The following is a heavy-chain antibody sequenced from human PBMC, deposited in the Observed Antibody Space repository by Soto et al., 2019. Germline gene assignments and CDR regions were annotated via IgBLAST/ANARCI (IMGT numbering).Heavy chain of an antibody. CDR1: GYSFTSYW. D-gene: IGHD3-22*01. J-gene: IGHJ4*02. CDR3: AGHGGAHYLSSGYHYALDY. CDR2: IDPSDSYT. V-gene: IGHV5-10-1*01. Sequence: PGESLKISCKGSGYSFTSYWISWVRQMPGKGLEWMGRIDPSDSYTNYSPSFQGHVTISADKSISTAYLQWSSLKASDTAMYYCAGHGGAHYLSSGYHYALDYWGQGTPVTVSS.